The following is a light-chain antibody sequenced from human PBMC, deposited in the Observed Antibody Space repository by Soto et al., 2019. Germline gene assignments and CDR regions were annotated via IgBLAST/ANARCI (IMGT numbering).Light chain of an antibody. CDR3: SSYTSSITLV. CDR2: EVS. Sequence: QSALTQPPSVSGSPGQSVTISCTRTSSDIGSYDRVSWYQQPPGTAPKLVIYEVSNRPSGVPDRFSGSKSGNTASLTISGLQAEDEADYYCSSYTSSITLVFGGGTKLTVL. J-gene: IGLJ2*01. CDR1: SSDIGSYDR. V-gene: IGLV2-18*02.